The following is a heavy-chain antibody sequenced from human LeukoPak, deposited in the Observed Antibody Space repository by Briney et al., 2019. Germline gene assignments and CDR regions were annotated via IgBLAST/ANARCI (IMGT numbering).Heavy chain of an antibody. J-gene: IGHJ3*01. V-gene: IGHV6-1*01. Sequence: SQTLSLTCAISGDSVSSNDAAWNWIRQSPSRGLEWLGRTFYRSKWYYDSAVSVKSRITINPDTSKNQFSLQLNSVTPEDTAVYYCVREFLNGFDFWGQGTVVTVSS. CDR1: GDSVSSNDAA. CDR3: VREFLNGFDF. CDR2: TFYRSKWYY.